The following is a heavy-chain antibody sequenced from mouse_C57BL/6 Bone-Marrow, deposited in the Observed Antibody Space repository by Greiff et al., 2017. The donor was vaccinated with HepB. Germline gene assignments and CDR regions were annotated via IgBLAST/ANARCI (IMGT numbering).Heavy chain of an antibody. J-gene: IGHJ2*01. CDR2: INTGGTYT. V-gene: IGHV5-6*01. CDR1: GFTFSTSG. Sequence: EVKLVVSGGDLVKPGGSLKLSCVASGFTFSTSGMSWVRPTPDKRLEWVATINTGGTYTYYPDSVKGRFTISKDTAKNTLFLQMSSLKSEDSAIYFCARDRFDYYFDYWGQGTTLTVTS. CDR3: ARDRFDYYFDY. D-gene: IGHD2-14*01.